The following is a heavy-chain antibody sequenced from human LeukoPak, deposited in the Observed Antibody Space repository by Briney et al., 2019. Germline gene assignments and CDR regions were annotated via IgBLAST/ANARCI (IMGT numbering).Heavy chain of an antibody. Sequence: SVKVSFKASGDTFSSYTLNWVRQAPGQGLEWMGRIIPILGIPNYAQKFQDRVTIIADTSTSTAYMELSSLRSEDTAVYYCASGPQHSCGGGCYSDYFDYWGQGTLVTVSS. CDR1: GDTFSSYT. V-gene: IGHV1-69*02. CDR3: ASGPQHSCGGGCYSDYFDY. D-gene: IGHD2-21*02. J-gene: IGHJ4*02. CDR2: IIPILGIP.